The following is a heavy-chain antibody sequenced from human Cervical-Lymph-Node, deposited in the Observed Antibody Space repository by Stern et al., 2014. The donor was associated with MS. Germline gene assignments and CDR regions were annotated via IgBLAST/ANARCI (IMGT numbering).Heavy chain of an antibody. CDR1: GVSITAYF. CDR2: TYYSGGT. J-gene: IGHJ4*02. Sequence: QVQLQESSPGLVKPSETLSLTCTVSGVSITAYFWNWIRQPPGKGLEWIGSTYYSGGTNYHPSLKDRVTISLDTSKNEFSLKFHSVTAADTAVYYCARDLADWGRGTLVTVSS. CDR3: ARDLAD. V-gene: IGHV4-59*01.